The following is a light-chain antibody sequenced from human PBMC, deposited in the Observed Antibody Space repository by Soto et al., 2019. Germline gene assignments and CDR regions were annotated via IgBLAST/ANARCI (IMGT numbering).Light chain of an antibody. CDR3: QQRSNWPKLT. V-gene: IGKV3-11*01. CDR2: DTS. J-gene: IGKJ4*01. Sequence: NVLTQSPATLSLSPGERATLSCRASQSLSSYVAWYQQKPGQAPRLLIYDTSNRATGVPARFSGSGSETDFTLTISSLEPEDFAVYYCQQRSNWPKLTFGGGTKVEIK. CDR1: QSLSSY.